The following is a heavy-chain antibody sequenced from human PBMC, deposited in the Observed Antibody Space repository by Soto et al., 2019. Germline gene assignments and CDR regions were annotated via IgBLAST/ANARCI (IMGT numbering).Heavy chain of an antibody. CDR2: ISAYNGNT. Sequence: ASVKVSCKASGYTFTSYGISWVRQAPGQGLEWMGWISAYNGNTNYAQKPQGRVTMTTDTSTSTAYMELRSLRSDDTAVYYCAREVEWLLSQGAFDIWGQGTMVTVSS. CDR3: AREVEWLLSQGAFDI. CDR1: GYTFTSYG. V-gene: IGHV1-18*01. D-gene: IGHD3-3*01. J-gene: IGHJ3*02.